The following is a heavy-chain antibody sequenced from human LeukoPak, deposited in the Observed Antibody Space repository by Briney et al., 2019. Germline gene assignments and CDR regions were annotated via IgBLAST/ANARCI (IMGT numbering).Heavy chain of an antibody. Sequence: QPGGSLRLSCAASGFTFSSYAMHWVRQAPGKGLEWVAAISNDENNKYYADSVKGRFTISRDNSKNTLYLQVNSLRAEDTAVYYCAKDIEYYDSSGNFDYWGQGTLVTVSS. CDR2: ISNDENNK. D-gene: IGHD3-22*01. J-gene: IGHJ4*02. V-gene: IGHV3-30-3*01. CDR3: AKDIEYYDSSGNFDY. CDR1: GFTFSSYA.